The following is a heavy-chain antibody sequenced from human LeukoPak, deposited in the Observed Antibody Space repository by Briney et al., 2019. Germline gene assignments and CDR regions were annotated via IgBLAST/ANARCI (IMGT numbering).Heavy chain of an antibody. D-gene: IGHD3-9*01. CDR1: GYTFTGYY. CDR2: INPNSGGT. V-gene: IGHV1-2*02. J-gene: IGHJ2*01. Sequence: ASVKVSCKASGYTFTGYYMHWVRQAPGQGLEWMGWINPNSGGTNYAQKFQGRVTMTRDTSISTAYMELSRLRSDDTAVYYCARDPGGILTGYSSHYWYFDLWGRGTLVTVSS. CDR3: ARDPGGILTGYSSHYWYFDL.